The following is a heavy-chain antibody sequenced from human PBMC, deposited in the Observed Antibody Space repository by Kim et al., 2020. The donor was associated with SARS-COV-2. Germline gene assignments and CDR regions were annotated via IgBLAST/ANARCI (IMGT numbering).Heavy chain of an antibody. J-gene: IGHJ4*02. CDR2: GGKK. Sequence: GGKKYNADARRGRSPRSRDNSKTTLYLQMNSLRAEDTAIYYCASFDYWGQGTLVTVSS. CDR3: ASFDY. V-gene: IGHV3-33*01.